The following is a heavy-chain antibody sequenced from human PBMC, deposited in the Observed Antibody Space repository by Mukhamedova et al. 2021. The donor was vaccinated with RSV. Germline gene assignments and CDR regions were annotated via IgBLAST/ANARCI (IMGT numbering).Heavy chain of an antibody. J-gene: IGHJ3*02. CDR3: ARRYRTFDI. V-gene: IGHV3-48*03. D-gene: IGHD4-11*01. Sequence: AEYMGGRFTISRDNAKNSLYLQMNSLRAEDTAVYYCARRYRTFDIWGKGTMVTVSS.